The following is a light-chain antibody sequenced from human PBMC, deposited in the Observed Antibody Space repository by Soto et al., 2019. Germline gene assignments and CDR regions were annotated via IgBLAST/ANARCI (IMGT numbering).Light chain of an antibody. V-gene: IGLV1-44*01. J-gene: IGLJ2*01. Sequence: QSVLTQPPSASGTPGQRVTISCSGSSSNIGSNTVNWYQQLPGTAPKLLIYSNNQRPSGVPDRFSGSKSGTSASLAISGLQSEDEADYYCAAWDDSLKMVFGGGTKL. CDR2: SNN. CDR3: AAWDDSLKMV. CDR1: SSNIGSNT.